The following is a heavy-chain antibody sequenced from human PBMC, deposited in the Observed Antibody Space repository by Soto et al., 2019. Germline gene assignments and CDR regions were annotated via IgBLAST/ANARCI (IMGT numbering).Heavy chain of an antibody. V-gene: IGHV4-38-2*01. CDR3: ARVWEMATVAACDS. Sequence: SETLSLTCAVSGYSISSGYYWGWIRQPPGKGLEWLGTTYYGASSYYNPSLRSRITILLDASTNQLSLKLSSVTAADTAFYYCARVWEMATVAACDSWGQGTLVTVSS. J-gene: IGHJ4*02. CDR2: TYYGASS. CDR1: GYSISSGYY. D-gene: IGHD1-26*01.